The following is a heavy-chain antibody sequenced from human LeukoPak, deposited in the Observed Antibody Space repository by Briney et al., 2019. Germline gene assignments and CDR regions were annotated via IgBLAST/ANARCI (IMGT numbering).Heavy chain of an antibody. CDR1: GFTFSSYS. CDR3: ARPTFYYDSSGYYRNDAFDI. CDR2: ISTSGSIT. V-gene: IGHV3-48*04. Sequence: PGGSLRLSCAASGFTFSSYSMNWVRQAPGKGLEWVSYISTSGSITYYADSVKGRFTISRDNAKNSLYLQMNSLRAEDTAVYYCARPTFYYDSSGYYRNDAFDIWGQGTLVTVSS. J-gene: IGHJ3*02. D-gene: IGHD3-22*01.